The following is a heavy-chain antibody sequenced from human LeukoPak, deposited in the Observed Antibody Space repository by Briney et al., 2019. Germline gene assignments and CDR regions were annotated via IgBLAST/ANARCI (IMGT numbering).Heavy chain of an antibody. Sequence: SETLSLTCTVSGGSISSYYWSWIRQPPGKGLEWIGYIYFSGSTNYNPSLKSRVTISVDTSKNQFSLKLSSVTAADTAVYYCARHRYDSTVFDYWGQGTLVTVSS. CDR2: IYFSGST. CDR3: ARHRYDSTVFDY. CDR1: GGSISSYY. V-gene: IGHV4-59*08. J-gene: IGHJ4*02. D-gene: IGHD5-12*01.